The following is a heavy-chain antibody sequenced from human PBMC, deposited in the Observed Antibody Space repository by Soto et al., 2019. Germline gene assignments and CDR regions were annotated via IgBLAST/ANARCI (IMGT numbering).Heavy chain of an antibody. Sequence: SGPTLVNPTQTLTLTCTFSGFSLSTSGVGVGWIRQPPGKALEWLALIYWDDDKRYSPSLKSRLTITKDTSKNQVVLTMTNMDPVDTATYYCARKQITMVRGVIMGVFDYWGQGTLVTVSS. D-gene: IGHD3-10*01. CDR2: IYWDDDK. J-gene: IGHJ4*02. CDR1: GFSLSTSGVG. CDR3: ARKQITMVRGVIMGVFDY. V-gene: IGHV2-5*02.